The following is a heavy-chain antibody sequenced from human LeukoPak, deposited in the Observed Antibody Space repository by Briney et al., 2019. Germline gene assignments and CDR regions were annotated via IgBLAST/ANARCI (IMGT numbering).Heavy chain of an antibody. J-gene: IGHJ4*02. CDR3: ARGYCSSTSCYTVDY. CDR2: ILYDGSNK. V-gene: IGHV3-30-3*01. CDR1: GFTFSSYA. Sequence: PGGSLRLSCAASGFTFSSYAMHWVRQAPGKGLEWVAVILYDGSNKYYADSVKGRFTISRDNSKNTLYLQMNSLRAEDTAVYYCARGYCSSTSCYTVDYWGQGTLVTVSS. D-gene: IGHD2-2*02.